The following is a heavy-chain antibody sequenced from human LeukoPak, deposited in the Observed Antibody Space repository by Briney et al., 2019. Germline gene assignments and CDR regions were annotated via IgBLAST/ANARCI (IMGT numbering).Heavy chain of an antibody. CDR1: GFTFGSHA. Sequence: GRSLRLSCEASGFTFGSHAMYWVRQAPGKGLEWVAGIFGSGGSPHYADSVKGRFTIARDNPRNTVYLQIISVRDDDAAVYYCGKTTVGYSSGQKPAWPVDFWGQGTLVTVSS. V-gene: IGHV3-23*01. J-gene: IGHJ4*02. CDR3: GKTTVGYSSGQKPAWPVDF. D-gene: IGHD5-18*01. CDR2: IFGSGGSP.